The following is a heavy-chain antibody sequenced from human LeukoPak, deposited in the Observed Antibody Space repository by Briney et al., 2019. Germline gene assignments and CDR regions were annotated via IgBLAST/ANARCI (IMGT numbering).Heavy chain of an antibody. CDR1: GGSISSYY. V-gene: IGHV4-59*01. CDR3: ARGSIAAAEGSHWFDP. CDR2: IYYSGST. J-gene: IGHJ5*02. D-gene: IGHD6-13*01. Sequence: SETLSLTCTVSGGSISSYYWSWIRQPPGKGLEGIGYIYYSGSTNYNPSIKSRVTISVDTSKNQFSLKLSSVTAADTAVYYCARGSIAAAEGSHWFDPWGQGTLVTVSS.